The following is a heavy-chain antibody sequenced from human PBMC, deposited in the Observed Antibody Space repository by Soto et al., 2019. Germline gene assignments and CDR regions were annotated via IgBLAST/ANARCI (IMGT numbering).Heavy chain of an antibody. CDR1: GFTFSSYG. D-gene: IGHD6-13*01. V-gene: IGHV3-33*01. CDR3: ARGMEAAFWFDP. J-gene: IGHJ5*02. CDR2: IWYDGSNK. Sequence: GGSLRLSCAASGFTFSSYGMHWVRQAPGKGLEWVAVIWYDGSNKYYADSVKGRFTISRDNSKNTLYLQMNSLRAEDTAVYYCARGMEAAFWFDPWGQGTLVTVSS.